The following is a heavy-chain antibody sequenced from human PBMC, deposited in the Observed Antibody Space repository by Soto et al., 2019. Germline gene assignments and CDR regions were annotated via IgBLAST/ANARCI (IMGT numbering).Heavy chain of an antibody. V-gene: IGHV4-39*02. CDR1: GGSISSSSYF. Sequence: QLPLQESGPGLVKPSETLSLTCTVSGGSISSSSYFWGWIRQPPGKGLEWIGSMYYSGTTNYNPSLKSRVTIPVDTSTNHFSLNLSTVTTAATAVYYCARDGERTMRSINWVDPWGQGTLVTVSS. D-gene: IGHD7-27*01. CDR3: ARDGERTMRSINWVDP. J-gene: IGHJ5*02. CDR2: MYYSGTT.